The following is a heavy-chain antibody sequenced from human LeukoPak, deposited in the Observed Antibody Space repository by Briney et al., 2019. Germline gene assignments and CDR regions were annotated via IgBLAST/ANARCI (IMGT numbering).Heavy chain of an antibody. J-gene: IGHJ4*02. Sequence: GASLRLSCAASGFTFSMYSMSWVRQAPGKGREWVSAISGSGGSTYYAESVKGRFNIYRDNYKNTLYLQMNSLRAEDTAVYYCANGPGGAVAGTYYLDYWGQGTLVTVSS. D-gene: IGHD6-19*01. CDR1: GFTFSMYS. V-gene: IGHV3-23*01. CDR3: ANGPGGAVAGTYYLDY. CDR2: ISGSGGST.